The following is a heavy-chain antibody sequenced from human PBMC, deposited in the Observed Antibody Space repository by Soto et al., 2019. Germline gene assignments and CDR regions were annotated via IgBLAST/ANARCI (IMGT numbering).Heavy chain of an antibody. CDR1: GGSISSGDYY. CDR2: IYYSGST. Sequence: QVQLQESGPGLVKPSQTLSLTCTVSGGSISSGDYYWSWIRQPPGKGLEWIGYIYYSGSTYYNPYLQSRVTISVDTSKNQFSLKLSSVTAADTAVYYCARVCSGGSCTQDWFDPWGQGTLVTVSS. J-gene: IGHJ5*02. V-gene: IGHV4-30-4*01. D-gene: IGHD2-15*01. CDR3: ARVCSGGSCTQDWFDP.